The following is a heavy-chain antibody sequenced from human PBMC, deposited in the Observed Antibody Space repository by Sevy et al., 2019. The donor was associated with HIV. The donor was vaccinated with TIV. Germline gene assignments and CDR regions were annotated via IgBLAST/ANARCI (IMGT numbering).Heavy chain of an antibody. CDR1: GGSISSSSYY. J-gene: IGHJ6*02. CDR3: GRHVFIIAIFGVSSYGMDV. V-gene: IGHV4-39*01. Sequence: SETLSLTCTVSGGSISSSSYYWGWIRQPPGKGLEWIGSIYYSGSTYYNPSLKSRVTISVDTSKNQFSLKLSSVTAADTAVYYCGRHVFIIAIFGVSSYGMDVWGQGTSVTVS. D-gene: IGHD3-3*01. CDR2: IYYSGST.